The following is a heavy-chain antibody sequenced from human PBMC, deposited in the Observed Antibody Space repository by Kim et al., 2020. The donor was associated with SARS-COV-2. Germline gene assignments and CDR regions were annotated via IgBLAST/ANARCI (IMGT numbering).Heavy chain of an antibody. CDR2: ISGSGGST. CDR3: AKEGNTAAGTLAEYFQH. J-gene: IGHJ1*01. V-gene: IGHV3-23*01. CDR1: GFTFSTYA. Sequence: GGSLRLSCAASGFTFSTYAMSWVRQAPGKGLEWVSAISGSGGSTYYADSVKGWFTISRDNSRNTLYVQMNSLRAEDTAVYYCAKEGNTAAGTLAEYFQHWGQGTLVPSPQ. D-gene: IGHD2-2*01.